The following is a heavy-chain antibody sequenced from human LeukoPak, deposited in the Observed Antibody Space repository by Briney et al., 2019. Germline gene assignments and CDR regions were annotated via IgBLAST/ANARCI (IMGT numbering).Heavy chain of an antibody. V-gene: IGHV3-23*01. D-gene: IGHD3-22*01. CDR2: ISGSGGST. CDR3: ASQTYYYDSSAYSTYLDYGMDV. CDR1: GFTFSSYA. J-gene: IGHJ6*02. Sequence: PGGSLRLSCAASGFTFSSYAMSWVRQAPGKGLEWVSAISGSGGSTYYADSVKGRFTISRDNSKNTLHLQMNGLRAEDTAVYYCASQTYYYDSSAYSTYLDYGMDVWGQGTTVTVSS.